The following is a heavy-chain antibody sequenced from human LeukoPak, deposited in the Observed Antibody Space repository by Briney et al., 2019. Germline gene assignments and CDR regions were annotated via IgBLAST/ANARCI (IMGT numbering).Heavy chain of an antibody. CDR2: ISSSSSYT. CDR1: GFPFSDYY. V-gene: IGHV3-11*05. CDR3: AREEMATPHDAFDI. D-gene: IGHD5-24*01. Sequence: GDALRLCCAATGFPFSDYYMSWIRQAPGKGLEWVSYISSSSSYTNYADSVKGRFTISRDNAKNSLYLQMNSLRAEDTAVYYCAREEMATPHDAFDIWGQGTMVTVSS. J-gene: IGHJ3*02.